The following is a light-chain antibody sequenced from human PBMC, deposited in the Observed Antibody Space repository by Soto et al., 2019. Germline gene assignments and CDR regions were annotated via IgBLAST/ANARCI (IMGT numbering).Light chain of an antibody. Sequence: DIQITPSSFTPSASLGDRVTLPCRASQSISSWLAWYQQKPGKAPKLLIYDASSLESGVPSRFSGSGSGTEFTLTISSLQTDDFASYYCQQYDSYSWTFGQGTKVDIK. J-gene: IGKJ1*01. V-gene: IGKV1-5*01. CDR2: DAS. CDR3: QQYDSYSWT. CDR1: QSISSW.